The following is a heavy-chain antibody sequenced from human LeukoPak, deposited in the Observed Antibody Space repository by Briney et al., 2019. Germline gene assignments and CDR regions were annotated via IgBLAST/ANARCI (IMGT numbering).Heavy chain of an antibody. CDR3: ATNGYYCMDV. V-gene: IGHV4-4*02. CDR2: IYHSGGT. D-gene: IGHD2-8*01. J-gene: IGHJ6*03. Sequence: SGTLSLTCAVSGGSISSSTNWWSWVRQPPGKGLEWIGEIYHSGGTNYNPSPKSRITISVDKSQNQFSLKVNSLTAADTAVYYCATNGYYCMDVWGKGTTVTVSS. CDR1: GGSISSSTNW.